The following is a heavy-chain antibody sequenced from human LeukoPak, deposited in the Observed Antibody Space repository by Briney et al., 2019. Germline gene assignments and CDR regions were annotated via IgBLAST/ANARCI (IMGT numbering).Heavy chain of an antibody. CDR3: VRDAVRGFYYGMGV. D-gene: IGHD3-10*01. V-gene: IGHV3-53*01. Sequence: GGSLRLSCAASGFVVSSNPMNWVRQAPGRGLEWVSVIYTGDSTYYADSVKGRFTISRDNSKNTMYLQMSSLRAEDTALYYCVRDAVRGFYYGMGVWGQGTTVTVSS. J-gene: IGHJ6*02. CDR1: GFVVSSNP. CDR2: IYTGDST.